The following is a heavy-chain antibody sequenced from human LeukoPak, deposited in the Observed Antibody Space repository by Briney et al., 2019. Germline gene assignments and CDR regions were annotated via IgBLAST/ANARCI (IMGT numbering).Heavy chain of an antibody. V-gene: IGHV3-7*01. J-gene: IGHJ4*02. Sequence: GGSLRLSCAASGFTFSSYWMSWVRQAPGKGLEWVANIKQDGSEKYYVDSVKGRFTISRDNAKNSLYLQMNSLRAEDTAVYHCAKDQEVAAAGTWGSIDYWGQGILVTVSS. D-gene: IGHD6-13*01. CDR1: GFTFSSYW. CDR2: IKQDGSEK. CDR3: AKDQEVAAAGTWGSIDY.